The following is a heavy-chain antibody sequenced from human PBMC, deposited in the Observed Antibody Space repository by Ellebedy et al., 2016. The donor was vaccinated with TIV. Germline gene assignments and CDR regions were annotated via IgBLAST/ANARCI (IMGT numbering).Heavy chain of an antibody. Sequence: SETLSLXXTVSGGSISSSTYYWGWIRQPPGKGPEWIVNIYFSGATFYNPSLKSRVTISVDTSKNQFSLKLSSVTAADTALYYCARLWFGDLFSPEGDVWGQGTTVTVSS. V-gene: IGHV4-39*01. CDR2: IYFSGAT. D-gene: IGHD3-10*01. CDR3: ARLWFGDLFSPEGDV. CDR1: GGSISSSTYY. J-gene: IGHJ6*02.